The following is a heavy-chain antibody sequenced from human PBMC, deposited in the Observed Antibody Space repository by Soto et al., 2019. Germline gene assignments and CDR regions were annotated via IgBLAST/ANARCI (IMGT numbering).Heavy chain of an antibody. V-gene: IGHV1-3*01. J-gene: IGHJ4*02. CDR3: ARDGARITVFGVVYYFAY. CDR2: INAGNGNT. D-gene: IGHD3-3*01. Sequence: RASVKVSCKASGYTFSSHAMHWVRQAPGQRLEWMGCINAGNGNTKYSQNFQGRVAITRDTSASTAYMELRSLRSEDTAVYYCARDGARITVFGVVYYFAYWGQGTLVTVSS. CDR1: GYTFSSHA.